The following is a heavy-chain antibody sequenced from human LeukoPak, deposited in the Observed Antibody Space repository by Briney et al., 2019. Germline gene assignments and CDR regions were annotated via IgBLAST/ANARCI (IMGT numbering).Heavy chain of an antibody. CDR2: ILPIFGTT. Sequence: GASVKVSCKASGGTFKNYAISWVRQAPGQGLEWMGGILPIFGTTNYAQKFQGRVTMTRNTTISTAYMELSSLRSEDTAVYYCASRTLHVAGLSGFDPWRQGTQVTVSS. CDR3: ASRTLHVAGLSGFDP. D-gene: IGHD6-19*01. V-gene: IGHV1-69*05. J-gene: IGHJ5*02. CDR1: GGTFKNYA.